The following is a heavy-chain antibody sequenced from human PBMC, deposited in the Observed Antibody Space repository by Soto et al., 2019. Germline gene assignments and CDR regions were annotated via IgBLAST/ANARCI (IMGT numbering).Heavy chain of an antibody. V-gene: IGHV1-3*01. J-gene: IGHJ4*02. CDR3: ARDSPREYYYDSSGYSYFDY. D-gene: IGHD3-22*01. CDR2: INAGNGNT. CDR1: GYTFTSYA. Sequence: EASVKVSCKASGYTFTSYAMHWVRQAPGQRLEWMGWINAGNGNTKYSQKFQGRVTITRDTSASTAYMELSSLRSEDTAVYYCARDSPREYYYDSSGYSYFDYWGQGTLVTVSS.